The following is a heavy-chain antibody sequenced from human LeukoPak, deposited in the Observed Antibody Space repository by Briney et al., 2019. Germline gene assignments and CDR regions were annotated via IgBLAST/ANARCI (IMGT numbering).Heavy chain of an antibody. D-gene: IGHD3-10*01. J-gene: IGHJ4*02. CDR2: ISAYNGNT. Sequence: ASVKVSCKASGYTFSSYGITWVRQAPGQGLEWMGWISAYNGNTNYAQKLQGRVTMTTDTSTSTAYMELRSLRSDDTAVYYCARDARSGELWYLDYWGQGTLVTVSS. V-gene: IGHV1-18*01. CDR3: ARDARSGELWYLDY. CDR1: GYTFSSYG.